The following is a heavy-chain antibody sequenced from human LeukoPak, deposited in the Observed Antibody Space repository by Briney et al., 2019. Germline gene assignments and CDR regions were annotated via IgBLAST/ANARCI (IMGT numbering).Heavy chain of an antibody. CDR3: ARKDGIITMVRGAYRH. V-gene: IGHV4-34*01. D-gene: IGHD3-10*01. J-gene: IGHJ4*02. CDR1: GGSFSGYY. Sequence: SETLSLTCAVYGGSFSGYYWSWIRQPPGKGLEWIGEINHSGSTNYNPSLKSRVTISVDTSKNQFSLKLSSVTAADTAVYYCARKDGIITMVRGAYRHWGQGTLVTVSS. CDR2: INHSGST.